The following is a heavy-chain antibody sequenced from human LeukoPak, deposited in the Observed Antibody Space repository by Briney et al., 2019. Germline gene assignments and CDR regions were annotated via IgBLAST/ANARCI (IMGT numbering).Heavy chain of an antibody. J-gene: IGHJ4*02. V-gene: IGHV1-2*02. CDR1: GYTFTSYA. Sequence: ASVKVSCKTSGYTFTSYAIHWVRQAPGQGLEWMGWINPNSGGTNYAQKFQGRVTMTRDTSISTAYMELSRLRSDDTAVYYCAREAPGEAGITGTTALDYWGQGTLVTVSS. CDR2: INPNSGGT. CDR3: AREAPGEAGITGTTALDY. D-gene: IGHD1-7*01.